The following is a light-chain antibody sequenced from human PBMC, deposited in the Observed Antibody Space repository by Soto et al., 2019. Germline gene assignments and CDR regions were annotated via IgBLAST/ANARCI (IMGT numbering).Light chain of an antibody. CDR3: QQYSNWPSWT. CDR2: GAS. CDR1: QSVSSN. V-gene: IGKV3-15*01. Sequence: EIVMTQSPATRSVSPVERATVSCRASQSVSSNLAWYQQKPGQAPRLIIYGASTRATGIPATFSGSGSGTEFTLTISSLQSEDFAVYYCQQYSNWPSWTXGQGTKVDIK. J-gene: IGKJ1*01.